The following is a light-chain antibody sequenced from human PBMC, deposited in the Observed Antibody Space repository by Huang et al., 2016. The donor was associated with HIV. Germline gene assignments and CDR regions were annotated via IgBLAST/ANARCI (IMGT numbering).Light chain of an antibody. CDR3: QQRSAWPRT. Sequence: IVLTQSPGTLSLSPGERATLSCRTSQSVFSYLAWYQQRPGQAPRLLIYDASNRATGIPARFSGSGSGTDFTLTISSLEPEDFAVYDCQQRSAWPRTFGQGTKLEIK. CDR1: QSVFSY. J-gene: IGKJ2*01. V-gene: IGKV3-11*01. CDR2: DAS.